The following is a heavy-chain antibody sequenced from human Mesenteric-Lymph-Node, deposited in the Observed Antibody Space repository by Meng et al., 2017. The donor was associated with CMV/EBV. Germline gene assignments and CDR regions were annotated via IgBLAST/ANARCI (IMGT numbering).Heavy chain of an antibody. CDR3: ARALVRGVTNFDY. CDR2: MYYSGST. V-gene: IGHV4-61*01. CDR1: GGSVSSGSQY. J-gene: IGHJ4*02. D-gene: IGHD3-10*01. Sequence: VYGGSVSSGSQYWSWLRQPTGKGLEWIAYMYYSGSTNYNPSLKSRVTISVDTSKNQFSLKLSSVTAADTAVYYCARALVRGVTNFDYWGQGILVTVSS.